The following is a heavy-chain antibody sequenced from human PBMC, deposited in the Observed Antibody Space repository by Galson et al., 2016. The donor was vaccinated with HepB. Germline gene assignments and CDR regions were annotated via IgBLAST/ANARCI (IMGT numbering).Heavy chain of an antibody. CDR2: ISITSGYK. J-gene: IGHJ2*01. Sequence: SLRLSCAASGFTFSTYSMNWVCQAPGKGLEWVSFISITSGYKYYADSLKGRVTISRDNAKNSLYLRMNSLRAEDTAVYHCARPPEGDRRYFDLWGRGTLVTVSS. CDR3: ARPPEGDRRYFDL. V-gene: IGHV3-21*01. D-gene: IGHD3-16*01. CDR1: GFTFSTYS.